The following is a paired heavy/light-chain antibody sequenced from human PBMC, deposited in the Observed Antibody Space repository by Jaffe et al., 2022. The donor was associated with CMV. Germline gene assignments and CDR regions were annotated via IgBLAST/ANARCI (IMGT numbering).Heavy chain of an antibody. CDR2: MNPNSGNT. CDR3: ARTIFGVDLYYYGMDV. Sequence: QVQLVQSGAEVKKPGASVKVSCKASGYTFTSYDINWVRQATGQGLEWMGWMNPNSGNTGYAQKFQGRVTMTRNTSISTAYMELSSLRSEDTAVYYCARTIFGVDLYYYGMDVWGQGTTVTVSS. D-gene: IGHD3-3*01. J-gene: IGHJ6*02. CDR1: GYTFTSYD. V-gene: IGHV1-8*01.
Light chain of an antibody. CDR3: QSADSSGTSWV. Sequence: SYELTQPPSVSVSPGQTARITCSGDALPKQYAYWYQQKPGQAPVLVIYKDSERPSGIPERFSGSSSGTTVTLTISGVQAEDEADYYCQSADSSGTSWVFGGGTKLTVL. CDR1: ALPKQY. V-gene: IGLV3-25*03. CDR2: KDS. J-gene: IGLJ3*02.